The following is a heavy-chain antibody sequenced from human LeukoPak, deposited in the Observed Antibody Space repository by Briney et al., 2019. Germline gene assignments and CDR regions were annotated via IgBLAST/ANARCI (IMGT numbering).Heavy chain of an antibody. Sequence: ASVKVSCKASGYTFTSYDINWVRQATGQGLEWMGWMNPNSGNTGYAQKFQGRVTMTRNTSISTAYMELSSLRSEDTAVYYCARDMGPLVVVPAAAHDYWGQGTLVTVSS. V-gene: IGHV1-8*01. CDR3: ARDMGPLVVVPAAAHDY. CDR2: MNPNSGNT. D-gene: IGHD2-2*01. CDR1: GYTFTSYD. J-gene: IGHJ4*02.